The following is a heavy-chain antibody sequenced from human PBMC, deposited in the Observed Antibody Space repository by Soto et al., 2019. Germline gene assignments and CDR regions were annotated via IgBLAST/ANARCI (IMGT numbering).Heavy chain of an antibody. Sequence: QVQLVESGGGVVQPGRSLRLSCAASGFTFSSYGMHWVRQAPGKGLEWVAVIWYDGSNKYYADSVKGRFTTSRDNSKNTLYLQMNSLRAEDTAVYYCARAAAIGEETYFDYWGQGTLVTVSS. D-gene: IGHD3-16*01. CDR2: IWYDGSNK. J-gene: IGHJ4*02. V-gene: IGHV3-33*01. CDR1: GFTFSSYG. CDR3: ARAAAIGEETYFDY.